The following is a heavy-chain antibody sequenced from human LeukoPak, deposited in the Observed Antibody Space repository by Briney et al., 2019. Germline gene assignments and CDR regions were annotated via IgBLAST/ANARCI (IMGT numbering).Heavy chain of an antibody. J-gene: IGHJ4*02. CDR1: GVSISSNSQY. Sequence: SETLSLTRTVSGVSISSNSQYWAWIRQPPGKGLEWLGTISYSGSTHYNPSLKSRVTISLDTTKNQFSLKLSSMTAADTAVYYCARNPGTSTLDYWGQGTLVTVSS. CDR3: ARNPGTSTLDY. CDR2: ISYSGST. D-gene: IGHD5/OR15-5a*01. V-gene: IGHV4-39*01.